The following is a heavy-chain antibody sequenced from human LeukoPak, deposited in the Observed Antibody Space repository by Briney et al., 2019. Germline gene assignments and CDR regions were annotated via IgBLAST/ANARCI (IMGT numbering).Heavy chain of an antibody. Sequence: GESLKISCNGSGYSFTSYWIGWVRQMPGKGLEWMGIIYPGDSDTRYSPSFQGQVTISADKSLSTAYLQWSSLKASDTAMYYCGRRQSSGWFDYWGQGTPVTVSS. CDR1: GYSFTSYW. CDR3: GRRQSSGWFDY. J-gene: IGHJ5*01. V-gene: IGHV5-51*01. CDR2: IYPGDSDT. D-gene: IGHD6-19*01.